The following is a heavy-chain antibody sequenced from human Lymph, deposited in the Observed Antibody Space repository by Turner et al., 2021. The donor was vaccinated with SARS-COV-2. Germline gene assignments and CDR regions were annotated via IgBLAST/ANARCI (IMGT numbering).Heavy chain of an antibody. V-gene: IGHV3-7*01. J-gene: IGHJ4*02. CDR2: IKQDGSEK. Sequence: EVQLVEAGGGLVQPGGSLRLSCAASGFTFSYYWMSLVRQAPGKGLEWVANIKQDGSEKYYVDSGKGRFTISRDNAKTSLFLQMNSLRAEDTAVYYCARMGSSSWYFDYWGQGTLVTVSS. CDR1: GFTFSYYW. CDR3: ARMGSSSWYFDY. D-gene: IGHD1-26*01.